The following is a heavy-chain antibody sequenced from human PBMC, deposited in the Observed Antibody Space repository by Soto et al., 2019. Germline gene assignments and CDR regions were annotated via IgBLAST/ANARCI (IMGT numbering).Heavy chain of an antibody. CDR3: ARDLGTIFGVVNYNWFDP. CDR2: ISAYNGNT. V-gene: IGHV1-18*01. CDR1: GYTFTSYG. D-gene: IGHD3-3*01. Sequence: ASVKVSCKASGYTFTSYGISWVRQAPGQGLEWMGWISAYNGNTNYAQKLQGRVTMTTDTSTSTAYMELRSLRSDDTAVYYCARDLGTIFGVVNYNWFDPWGQGTLVTVSS. J-gene: IGHJ5*02.